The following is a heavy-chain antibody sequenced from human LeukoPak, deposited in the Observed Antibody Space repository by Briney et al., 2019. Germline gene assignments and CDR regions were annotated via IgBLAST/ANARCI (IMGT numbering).Heavy chain of an antibody. V-gene: IGHV4-34*01. CDR1: GGSFSGYY. D-gene: IGHD1-26*01. CDR3: ARVGATRGFLGY. J-gene: IGHJ1*01. CDR2: INHSGST. Sequence: MPSETLSLXCAVYGGSFSGYYWSWIRQPPGKGLEWIGEINHSGSTNYNPSLKSRVTISVDTSKNQFSLKLSSVTAADTAVYYCARVGATRGFLGYWGQGTLVTVSS.